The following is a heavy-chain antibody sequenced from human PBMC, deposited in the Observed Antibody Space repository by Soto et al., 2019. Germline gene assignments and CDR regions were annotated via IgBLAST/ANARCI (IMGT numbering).Heavy chain of an antibody. Sequence: QVQLVQSGAEVKKPGSSVKVSCKASGDTFSFYSINWVRQAPGLGLEWMGRINPILRMSNYAQRFQGRVKKTADKSTSTAYMELSSLGSEDTAMYYCASSYGSGYRAFDYWGQGALVTVPS. CDR2: INPILRMS. D-gene: IGHD3-10*01. J-gene: IGHJ4*02. CDR1: GDTFSFYS. CDR3: ASSYGSGYRAFDY. V-gene: IGHV1-69*02.